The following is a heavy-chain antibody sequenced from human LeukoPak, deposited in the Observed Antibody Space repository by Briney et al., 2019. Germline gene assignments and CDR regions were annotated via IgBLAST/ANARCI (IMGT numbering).Heavy chain of an antibody. CDR1: GFTFSSYA. V-gene: IGHV3-23*01. CDR2: ISGSGGST. J-gene: IGHJ4*02. Sequence: GGSLRLSCAASGFTFSSYAMSWVRQAPGKGLEWVSAISGSGGSTYYADSVKGRFTISRNNSKNTLYLQMNSLRAEDTAVYYCAKDPLPYYYDSSGYYYFDYWGQGTLVTVSS. CDR3: AKDPLPYYYDSSGYYYFDY. D-gene: IGHD3-22*01.